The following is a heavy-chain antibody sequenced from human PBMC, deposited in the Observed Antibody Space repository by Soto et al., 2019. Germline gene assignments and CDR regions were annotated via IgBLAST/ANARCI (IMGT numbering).Heavy chain of an antibody. V-gene: IGHV3-30-3*01. CDR2: ISYDGSNK. D-gene: IGHD3-22*01. Sequence: GGSLRLSCAASGFTFSSYAMHWVRQAPGKGLEWVAVISYDGSNKYYADSVKGRFTISRDNSKNTLYLQMNSLRAEDTAVYYCARDCVDYYDSSGYYYGAFDIWGQGTMVTVSS. CDR3: ARDCVDYYDSSGYYYGAFDI. J-gene: IGHJ3*02. CDR1: GFTFSSYA.